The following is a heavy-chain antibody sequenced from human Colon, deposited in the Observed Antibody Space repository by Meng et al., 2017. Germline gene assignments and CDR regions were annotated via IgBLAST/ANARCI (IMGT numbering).Heavy chain of an antibody. Sequence: QVQLREARPGLVRSPETLSLTCTVSWASVSSASHYWSWIRQSPGKGLEWIGYIYYTGNTNYNPSLASRVSMSLDTSKNHFSLHLTSVTAADTAIYYCARVNGDFDEAWFDPWGQGTLVTVSS. V-gene: IGHV4-61*03. CDR1: WASVSSASHY. CDR2: IYYTGNT. D-gene: IGHD4-17*01. J-gene: IGHJ5*02. CDR3: ARVNGDFDEAWFDP.